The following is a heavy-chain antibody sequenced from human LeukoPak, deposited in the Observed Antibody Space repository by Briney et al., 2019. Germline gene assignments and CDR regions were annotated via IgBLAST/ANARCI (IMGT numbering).Heavy chain of an antibody. J-gene: IGHJ4*02. Sequence: PGGSLRLSCAASGFTFSSYAMHWARQAPGKGLEWVAVISYDGSNKYYADSVKGRFTISRDNSKNTLYLQMNSLRAEDTAVYYCATGELWFGESHRDPFDYWGQGTLVTVSS. D-gene: IGHD3-10*01. CDR3: ATGELWFGESHRDPFDY. CDR2: ISYDGSNK. CDR1: GFTFSSYA. V-gene: IGHV3-30-3*01.